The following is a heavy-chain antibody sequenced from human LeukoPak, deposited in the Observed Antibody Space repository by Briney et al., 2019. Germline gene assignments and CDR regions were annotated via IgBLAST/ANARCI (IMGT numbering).Heavy chain of an antibody. J-gene: IGHJ3*02. D-gene: IGHD6-19*01. CDR3: ARTSSGWYYAFDI. CDR1: GGSISSYY. Sequence: PSETLSLTCTVSGGSISSYYWSWIRQPPGKGLEWIGYIYYSGSTNYNPSLKSRVTISVDTSKNQFSLKLSSVTAADTAVYYCARTSSGWYYAFDIWGQGTMVTVSS. CDR2: IYYSGST. V-gene: IGHV4-59*08.